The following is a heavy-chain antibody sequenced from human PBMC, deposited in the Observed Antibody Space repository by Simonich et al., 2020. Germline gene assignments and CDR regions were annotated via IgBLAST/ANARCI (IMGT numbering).Heavy chain of an antibody. J-gene: IGHJ4*02. CDR3: ARHLQLGPFDY. CDR1: GGAFSGYY. D-gene: IGHD1-1*01. V-gene: IGHV4-34*01. CDR2: INHSRST. Sequence: QVQLQQCGAGLLKHSETLSLTCAVYGGAFSGYYWSWIRQPPGKGLEWIGEINHSRSTNYNPSLKSRVTISVDTSKNQFSLKLSSVTAADTAVYYCARHLQLGPFDYWGQGTLVTVSS.